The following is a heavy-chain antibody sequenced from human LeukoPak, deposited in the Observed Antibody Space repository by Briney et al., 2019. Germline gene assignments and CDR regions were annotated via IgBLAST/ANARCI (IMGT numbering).Heavy chain of an antibody. V-gene: IGHV1-2*02. Sequence: ASVKVSCKASGYIFTGYYMHWVRQAPGQGLEWMGWINPNSGGTNYAQKFQGRVTMTRDTSISTAYMELSRLRSDDTAVYYCARGPRIAAAGTHFDYWGQGTLVTVSS. J-gene: IGHJ4*02. D-gene: IGHD6-13*01. CDR1: GYIFTGYY. CDR2: INPNSGGT. CDR3: ARGPRIAAAGTHFDY.